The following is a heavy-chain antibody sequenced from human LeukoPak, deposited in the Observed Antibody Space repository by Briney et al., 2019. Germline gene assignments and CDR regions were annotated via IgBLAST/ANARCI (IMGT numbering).Heavy chain of an antibody. V-gene: IGHV4-38-2*01. CDR2: IYYSGST. D-gene: IGHD3-22*01. Sequence: SETLSLTCHVSRYSISSGLYWGWIRQSPGKGLEWIGYIYYSGSTYYNPSLKSRVTISVDTSKNQFSLKLSSVTAADTAVYYCARWYYYDSSGYSNWFDPWGQGTLVTVSS. CDR3: ARWYYYDSSGYSNWFDP. CDR1: RYSISSGLY. J-gene: IGHJ5*02.